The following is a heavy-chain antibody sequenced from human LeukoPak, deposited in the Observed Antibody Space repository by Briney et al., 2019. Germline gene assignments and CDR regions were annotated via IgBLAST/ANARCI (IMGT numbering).Heavy chain of an antibody. Sequence: ASVKVSCTASGYTFTSYDINWVRQATGQGLEWMGWMNPNSGNTGYAQKFQGRVTMTRNTSISTAYMELSSLRSEDTAVYYCARSPNYYYYMDVWGKGTTVTVSS. V-gene: IGHV1-8*01. J-gene: IGHJ6*03. CDR1: GYTFTSYD. CDR3: ARSPNYYYYMDV. CDR2: MNPNSGNT.